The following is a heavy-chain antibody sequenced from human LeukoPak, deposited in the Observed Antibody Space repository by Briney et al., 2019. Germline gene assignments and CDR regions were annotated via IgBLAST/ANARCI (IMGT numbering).Heavy chain of an antibody. CDR2: IYSGGST. V-gene: IGHV3-53*01. CDR1: GFTVSSNY. J-gene: IGHJ5*02. D-gene: IGHD6-13*01. Sequence: GGSLRLSCAASGFTVSSNYMSWVRQAPGKGLEWVSVIYSGGSTYYADSVKGRFTISRDNSKNTLYLQMNSLRAEDTAVYYCARVPLAAGNNWFDPWGQGTLVTVSS. CDR3: ARVPLAAGNNWFDP.